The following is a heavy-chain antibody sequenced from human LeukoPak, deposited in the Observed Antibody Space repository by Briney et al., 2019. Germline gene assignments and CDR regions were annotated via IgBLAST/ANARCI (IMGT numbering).Heavy chain of an antibody. D-gene: IGHD3-10*01. J-gene: IGHJ4*02. CDR2: MSYDGSNK. V-gene: IGHV3-30-3*01. CDR1: GFTFSSYA. Sequence: GRSLRLSCAASGFTFSSYAMHWVRQAPGKGLEWVAVMSYDGSNKYYADSVKGRFTISRDNSKNTLYLQMNSLRAEDTAVYYCARDSVLWFGELSFDYWGQGTLVTVSS. CDR3: ARDSVLWFGELSFDY.